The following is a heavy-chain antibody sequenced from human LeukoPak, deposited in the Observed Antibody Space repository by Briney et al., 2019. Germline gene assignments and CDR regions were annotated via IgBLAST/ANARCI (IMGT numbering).Heavy chain of an antibody. V-gene: IGHV3-20*04. D-gene: IGHD1-1*01. CDR3: ARGRRYGNYYYYMDV. Sequence: GGSLRLSCAASGFTFDDYDMSWVRQAPGKGLEWVSGINWNGGSTGYADSVKGRFTISRDNAKNSLYLQMNSLRAEDTAVYYCARGRRYGNYYYYMDVWGKGTTVTVSS. CDR2: INWNGGST. CDR1: GFTFDDYD. J-gene: IGHJ6*03.